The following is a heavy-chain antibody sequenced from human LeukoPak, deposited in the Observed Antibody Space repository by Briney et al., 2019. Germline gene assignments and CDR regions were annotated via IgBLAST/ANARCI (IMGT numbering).Heavy chain of an antibody. CDR3: ARDGACSSTSCYKGYYYCMDV. J-gene: IGHJ6*03. CDR1: GGSISSHY. D-gene: IGHD2-2*02. V-gene: IGHV4-59*11. CDR2: IYYSGST. Sequence: SETLSLTCTVSGGSISSHYWSWIRQPPGKGLEWIGYIYYSGSTNYNPSLKSRVTISVDTSKNQFSLKLSSVTAADTAVYYCARDGACSSTSCYKGYYYCMDVWGKGTTVTVSS.